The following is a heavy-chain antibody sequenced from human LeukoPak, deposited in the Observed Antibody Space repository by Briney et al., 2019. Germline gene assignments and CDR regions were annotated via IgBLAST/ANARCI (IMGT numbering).Heavy chain of an antibody. CDR3: ARVRGSSGSYEYYHYMDV. D-gene: IGHD1-26*01. Sequence: SETLSLTCTVSGGSISYFYWSWIRQPAGKGLEWIGRIYTSGSTNYNPSLKSRVTMSVDTSKKQFSLRLSSVTAADTAVYYCARVRGSSGSYEYYHYMDVWGKGTTVTISS. CDR1: GGSISYFY. CDR2: IYTSGST. V-gene: IGHV4-4*07. J-gene: IGHJ6*03.